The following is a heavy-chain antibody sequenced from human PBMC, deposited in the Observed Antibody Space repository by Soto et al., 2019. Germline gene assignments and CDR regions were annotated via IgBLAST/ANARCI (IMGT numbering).Heavy chain of an antibody. J-gene: IGHJ6*04. D-gene: IGHD3-10*01. CDR3: ARDRPMGFGELLFGDYYGMDV. CDR2: TYYRSKWYN. V-gene: IGHV6-1*01. Sequence: SQTLSLTCAISGDSVSSNSAAWNWIRQSPSRGLEWLGRTYYRSKWYNDYAVSVKSRITINPDTSKNQFSLQLNSVTPEDTAVYYCARDRPMGFGELLFGDYYGMDVWGKGTTVPVYS. CDR1: GDSVSSNSAA.